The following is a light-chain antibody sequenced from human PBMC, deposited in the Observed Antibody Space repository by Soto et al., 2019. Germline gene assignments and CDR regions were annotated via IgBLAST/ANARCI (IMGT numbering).Light chain of an antibody. CDR1: SSDVGSYNY. V-gene: IGLV2-11*01. CDR2: DVS. J-gene: IGLJ1*01. Sequence: QSALTQPRSVSGSPGQSVTISCTGTSSDVGSYNYVSWYQHHPGKAPKLIIYDVSERPSGVPDRFSGSKSGNTASLTISGLQAEDEADYYCCSYAGSYSLYVFGTGTKLTVL. CDR3: CSYAGSYSLYV.